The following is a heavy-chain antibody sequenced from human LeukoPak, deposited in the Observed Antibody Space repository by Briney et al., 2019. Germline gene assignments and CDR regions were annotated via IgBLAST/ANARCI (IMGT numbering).Heavy chain of an antibody. CDR1: GFTFSSYA. CDR3: AKILGSYRTPGYDY. Sequence: GGSLRLSCAASGFTFSSYAMSWVRQAPGKGLEWVSAISGSGDNPYYADSVKGRFTISRDNSKNTLYLQMNSLRAEDTALYYCAKILGSYRTPGYDYWGQGTLVTVSS. D-gene: IGHD1-26*01. CDR2: ISGSGDNP. V-gene: IGHV3-23*01. J-gene: IGHJ4*02.